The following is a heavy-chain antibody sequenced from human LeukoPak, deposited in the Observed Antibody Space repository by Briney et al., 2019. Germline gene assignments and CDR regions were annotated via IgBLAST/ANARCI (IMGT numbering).Heavy chain of an antibody. V-gene: IGHV3-23*01. D-gene: IGHD3-3*01. CDR2: ISGSGGST. CDR1: GFTFSSYA. CDR3: AKDDYDFWSGSPDY. Sequence: GGSLRLSCAASGFTFSSYAMSWVRQAPGKGLEWVSAISGSGGSTYYADSVKGRFTISRDNSKNTLYLQTNSLRAEDTAVYYCAKDDYDFWSGSPDYWGQGTLVTVSS. J-gene: IGHJ4*02.